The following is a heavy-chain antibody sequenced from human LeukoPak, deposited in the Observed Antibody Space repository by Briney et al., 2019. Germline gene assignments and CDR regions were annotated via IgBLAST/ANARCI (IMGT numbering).Heavy chain of an antibody. Sequence: PGGSLRLSRAASGFTVSSNYMSWVRQAPGKGLEWVSVIYSGGSTYYADSVKGRFTISRHNSKNTLYLQMNSLRAEDTAVYYCARGRESSGTLGYFDYWGQGTLVTVSS. V-gene: IGHV3-53*04. CDR3: ARGRESSGTLGYFDY. J-gene: IGHJ4*02. CDR1: GFTVSSNY. CDR2: IYSGGST. D-gene: IGHD3-22*01.